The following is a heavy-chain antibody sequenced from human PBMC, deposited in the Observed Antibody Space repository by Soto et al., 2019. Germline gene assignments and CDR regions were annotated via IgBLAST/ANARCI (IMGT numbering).Heavy chain of an antibody. V-gene: IGHV3-11*04. CDR2: ISSSSTI. CDR1: GFTFSDYY. Sequence: PGGSLRLSCAASGFTFSDYYMNWVRQAPGKGLEWVSSISSSSTIYYADSVKGRFTISRDNAKNSLYLQMNSLRAEDTAVYYCARDTPLRFLEWFTSYYFDYWGHGTLVTVSS. CDR3: ARDTPLRFLEWFTSYYFDY. J-gene: IGHJ4*01. D-gene: IGHD3-3*01.